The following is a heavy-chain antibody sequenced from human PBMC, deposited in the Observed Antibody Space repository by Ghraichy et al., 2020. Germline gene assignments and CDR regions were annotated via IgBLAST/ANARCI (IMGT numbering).Heavy chain of an antibody. CDR2: IYYSGST. CDR3: ARHPAQFDP. Sequence: ESLNISCTVSGGSISSSSYYWGWIRQPPGKGLEWIGSIYYSGSTYYNPSLKSRVTISVDTSKNQFSLKLSSVTAADTAVYYCARHPAQFDPWGQGTLVTVSS. V-gene: IGHV4-39*01. CDR1: GGSISSSSYY. J-gene: IGHJ5*02.